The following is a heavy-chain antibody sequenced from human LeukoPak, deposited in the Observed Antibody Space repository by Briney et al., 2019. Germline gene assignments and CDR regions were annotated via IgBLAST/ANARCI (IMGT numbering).Heavy chain of an antibody. Sequence: PGGSLRLSCVASGFTFSNYVMSWVRQAPGKGLEWVSGISGSGGSTFYADSVKGRFTISRDNSKNTLYLQMNSLRAEDTAVHYCARDKGYSVDYWGQGTLVTVSS. CDR3: ARDKGYSVDY. V-gene: IGHV3-23*01. CDR1: GFTFSNYV. J-gene: IGHJ4*02. D-gene: IGHD5-18*01. CDR2: ISGSGGST.